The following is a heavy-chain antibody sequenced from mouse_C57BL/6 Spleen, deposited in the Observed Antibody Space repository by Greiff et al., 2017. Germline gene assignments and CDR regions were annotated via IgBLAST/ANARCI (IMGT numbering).Heavy chain of an antibody. V-gene: IGHV5-9-1*02. Sequence: EVKVVESGEGLVKPGGSLKLSCAASGFTFSSYAMSWVRQTPEKRLEWVAYISSGGDYIYYADTVKGRFTISRDNARNTPYLQMSSLKSEDTAMXYFTSEGPGYAMDYWGQGTSVTVSS. CDR2: ISSGGDYI. J-gene: IGHJ4*01. CDR1: GFTFSSYA. CDR3: TSEGPGYAMDY. D-gene: IGHD3-3*01.